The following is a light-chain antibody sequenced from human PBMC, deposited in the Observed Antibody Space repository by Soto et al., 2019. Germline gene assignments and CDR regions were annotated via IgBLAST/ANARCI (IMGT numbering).Light chain of an antibody. CDR2: AAS. J-gene: IGKJ4*01. CDR3: QQSFITPLT. V-gene: IGKV1-39*01. CDR1: DNIGSH. Sequence: IQMTQSPASLSASVGDSVTITCRASDNIGSHLNWYQHQPGRAPKLLISAASSLQSGVPSRFSGSGSGTDFTLTIGSLQPEDFATYYCQQSFITPLTFGGGTKVDIK.